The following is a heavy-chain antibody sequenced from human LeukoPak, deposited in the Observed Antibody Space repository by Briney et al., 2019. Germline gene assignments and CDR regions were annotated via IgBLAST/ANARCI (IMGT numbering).Heavy chain of an antibody. CDR3: ARLGHRGQWLVPGDY. J-gene: IGHJ4*02. CDR2: IYYSGST. D-gene: IGHD6-19*01. V-gene: IGHV4-59*08. CDR1: GGSISSYY. Sequence: PSETLSLTCTVSGGSISSYYWSWIRQPPGNGLEWIGYIYYSGSTNYNPSLKSRVTISVDTSKNQFSLKLSSVTAADTAVYYCARLGHRGQWLVPGDYWGQGTLVTVSS.